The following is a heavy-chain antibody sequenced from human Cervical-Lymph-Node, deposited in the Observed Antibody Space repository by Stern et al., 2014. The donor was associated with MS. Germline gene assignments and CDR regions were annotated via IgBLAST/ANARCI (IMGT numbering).Heavy chain of an antibody. V-gene: IGHV3-30*01. CDR3: ARTSLRKVRGVKYHNCLDV. J-gene: IGHJ6*02. CDR1: GFTFSTYA. Sequence: VQLVESGGGVVQPGRSLRLSCAASGFTFSTYAMSWVRQAPVKGLEWVAITSYDGSNQYYADSVKGRFTISRDNSNNTLYLQLNSLRPEDTAIYYCARTSLRKVRGVKYHNCLDVWGQGTTVTVSS. CDR2: TSYDGSNQ. D-gene: IGHD3-10*01.